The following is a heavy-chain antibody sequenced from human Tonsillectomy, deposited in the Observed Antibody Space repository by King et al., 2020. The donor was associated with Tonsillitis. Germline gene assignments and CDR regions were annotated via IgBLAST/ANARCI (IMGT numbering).Heavy chain of an antibody. V-gene: IGHV4-38-2*02. CDR1: GYSINSPYY. J-gene: IGHJ4*02. CDR3: AREGYNYGPEPNDY. Sequence: VQLQESGSGLVKPSETLSLTCTVSGYSINSPYYWGWIRQPPGKGLEWIGSISHRGGTYYNPSLQSRVTISIDTSMNQFSLKLRSVTAADTAIYYCAREGYNYGPEPNDYWGQGTLVTVSS. D-gene: IGHD1-14*01. CDR2: ISHRGGT.